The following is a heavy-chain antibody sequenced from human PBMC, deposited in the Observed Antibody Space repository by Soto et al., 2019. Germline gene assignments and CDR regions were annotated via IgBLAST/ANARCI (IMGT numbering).Heavy chain of an antibody. V-gene: IGHV3-33*01. J-gene: IGHJ6*02. Sequence: QVQLVESGGGVVQPGRSLRLSCAASGFTFSSYGMHWVRQAPGKGLEWVAVIWYDGSNKYYADSVKGRFTISRDNSKNPLYRQRNRLGAEDTAVYYWAREVVAATGYYGMDVWGQGTTVPVSS. D-gene: IGHD2-15*01. CDR1: GFTFSSYG. CDR2: IWYDGSNK. CDR3: AREVVAATGYYGMDV.